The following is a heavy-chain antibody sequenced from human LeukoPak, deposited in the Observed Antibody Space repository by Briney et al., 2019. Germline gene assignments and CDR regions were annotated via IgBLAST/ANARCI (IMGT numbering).Heavy chain of an antibody. CDR3: ARDISIAVAVDY. Sequence: ASVKVSCKASRYTFTGYYMHWVRQAPGQGLEWMGWINPNSGGTNYAQKFQGRVTMTRDTSISTAYMELSRLRSDDTAVYYCARDISIAVAVDYWGQGTLVTVSS. D-gene: IGHD6-19*01. CDR1: RYTFTGYY. J-gene: IGHJ4*02. CDR2: INPNSGGT. V-gene: IGHV1-2*02.